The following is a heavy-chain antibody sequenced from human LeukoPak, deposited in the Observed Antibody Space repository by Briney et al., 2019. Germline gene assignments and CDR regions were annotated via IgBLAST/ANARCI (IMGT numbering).Heavy chain of an antibody. D-gene: IGHD6-19*01. CDR2: IYDSGTS. J-gene: IGHJ4*02. V-gene: IGHV4-59*01. CDR1: GGSISSNY. Sequence: SETLSLTCTVSGGSISSNYWSWIRQPPGKGLEWIGYIYDSGTSNYNPSLKSRATISEDTSKNQFSLKLSSVTAADTAVYYCARSTGGWSYFDYWGQGTLVTVSS. CDR3: ARSTGGWSYFDY.